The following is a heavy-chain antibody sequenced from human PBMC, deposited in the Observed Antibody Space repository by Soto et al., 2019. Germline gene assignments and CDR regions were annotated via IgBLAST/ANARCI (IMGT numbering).Heavy chain of an antibody. D-gene: IGHD3-3*01. V-gene: IGHV4-34*01. Sequence: QVQLQQWGAGLLKPSETLSLTCAVYGGSFSGYYWSWIRQPPGKGLEWIGEINHSGSTNYNPSLKSRVTISVDTSKNQFSLKLSSVTAADTAVYYCARSPNRYYDFWSGYSDYWGQGTLVTVSS. CDR1: GGSFSGYY. CDR3: ARSPNRYYDFWSGYSDY. J-gene: IGHJ4*02. CDR2: INHSGST.